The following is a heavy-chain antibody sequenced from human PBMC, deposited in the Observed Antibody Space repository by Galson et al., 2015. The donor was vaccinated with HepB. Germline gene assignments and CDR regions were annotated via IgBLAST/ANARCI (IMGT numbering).Heavy chain of an antibody. CDR3: VRDKWDGASWYILGY. Sequence: SLRLSCAASGFTFDEYSIHWVRQAPGKGLEWISGISWNTGTIGYADSVKGRFTMSRDNAKKSVYLQMNNLRMEDTAFYYCVRDKWDGASWYILGYWGQGTLVTVSS. J-gene: IGHJ4*02. V-gene: IGHV3-9*01. D-gene: IGHD6-13*01. CDR1: GFTFDEYS. CDR2: ISWNTGTI.